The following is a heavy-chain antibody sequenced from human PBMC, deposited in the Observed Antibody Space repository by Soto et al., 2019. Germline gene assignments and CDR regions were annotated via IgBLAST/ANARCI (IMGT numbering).Heavy chain of an antibody. CDR2: ISGSGGST. V-gene: IGHV3-23*01. CDR1: GFTFSSYA. J-gene: IGHJ6*02. Sequence: PGGSLRLSCAASGFTFSSYAMSWVRQAPGKGLEWVSAISGSGGSTYYADSVKGRFTISRDNSKNTLYLQMNSLRAEDTAVYYCAKDMDSSSFGYYYYGMDVWGQGTTVTVSS. CDR3: AKDMDSSSFGYYYYGMDV. D-gene: IGHD6-13*01.